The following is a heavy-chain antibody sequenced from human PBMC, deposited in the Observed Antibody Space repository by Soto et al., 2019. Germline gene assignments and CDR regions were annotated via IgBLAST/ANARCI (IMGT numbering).Heavy chain of an antibody. D-gene: IGHD3-3*01. CDR2: IIPIFGTA. Sequence: QVQLVQSGAEVKKPGSSVKVSCKASGGTFSSYAISWVRQAPGQGLEWMGGIIPIFGTANYAQKFQGRVTITADESTSTAYMELSSLRSEDTAVYYCARVVPTQRFLEWYYRGSWFDPWGQGTLVTVSS. V-gene: IGHV1-69*01. J-gene: IGHJ5*02. CDR3: ARVVPTQRFLEWYYRGSWFDP. CDR1: GGTFSSYA.